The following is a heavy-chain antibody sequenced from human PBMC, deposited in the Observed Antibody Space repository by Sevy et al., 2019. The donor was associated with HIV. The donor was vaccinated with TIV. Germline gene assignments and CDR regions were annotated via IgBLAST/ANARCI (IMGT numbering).Heavy chain of an antibody. Sequence: GGSLRLSCVVSGFTPSSYWMTWVRQAPGKGLEWVASIKEDGSEKRYVDSVTGRFVISRDNVENSLYLEMNSVRVEDTAVYYCARLLMFVASGHRPFDYWGQGTLVSVSS. CDR3: ARLLMFVASGHRPFDY. CDR1: GFTPSSYW. CDR2: IKEDGSEK. D-gene: IGHD3-16*01. V-gene: IGHV3-7*01. J-gene: IGHJ4*02.